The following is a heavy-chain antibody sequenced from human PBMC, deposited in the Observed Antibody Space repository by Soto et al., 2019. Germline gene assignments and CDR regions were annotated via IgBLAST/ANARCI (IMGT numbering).Heavy chain of an antibody. CDR2: ISWNSGSI. CDR1: GFTFDDYA. V-gene: IGHV3-9*01. J-gene: IGHJ4*02. CDR3: ATGPRGHPPTQGGQNDY. D-gene: IGHD3-10*01. Sequence: GGSLRLSCAASGFTFDDYAMHWVRQAPGKGLEWVSGISWNSGSIGYADSVKGRFTISRDNAKNSLYLQMNSLRAEDTALYYCATGPRGHPPTQGGQNDYWGQGTLVTVSS.